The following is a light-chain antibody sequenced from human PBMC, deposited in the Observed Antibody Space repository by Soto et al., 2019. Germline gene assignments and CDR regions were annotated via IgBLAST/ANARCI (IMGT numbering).Light chain of an antibody. J-gene: IGLJ2*01. CDR2: SDN. Sequence: QSVLTQPYSASGTPGQRVTISCSGSSSNIGSHTLNWYQQLPGSAPSLLIYSDNQRPSGVPDRFSGSTSGTSASLAISGLQSADGAEYYCAAWEDTLNAAVFGGGTKVTVL. CDR3: AAWEDTLNAAV. CDR1: SSNIGSHT. V-gene: IGLV1-44*01.